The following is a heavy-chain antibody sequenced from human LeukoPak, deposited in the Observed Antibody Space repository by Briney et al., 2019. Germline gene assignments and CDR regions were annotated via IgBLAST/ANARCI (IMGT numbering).Heavy chain of an antibody. CDR2: IFHSGST. D-gene: IGHD3-9*01. Sequence: PSGTLSLTCTVSGASIIGPKWWNRVRLSPGKGMEWIGEIFHSGSTHYNPSLKSRVTISVDTSKNQFSLKLSSVTAADTAVYYCARARRYGNWFDPWGQGTLVTVSS. V-gene: IGHV4-4*02. CDR1: GASIIGPKW. J-gene: IGHJ5*02. CDR3: ARARRYGNWFDP.